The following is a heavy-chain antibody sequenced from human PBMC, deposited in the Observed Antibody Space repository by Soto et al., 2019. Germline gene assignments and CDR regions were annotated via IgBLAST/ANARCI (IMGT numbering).Heavy chain of an antibody. CDR1: GFSLSTSGVG. Sequence: QITLKESGPTLVKPTQTLTLTCTFSGFSLSTSGVGVGWIRQPPGKALEWLALIYWNDDKRYSPSLKSRLTITKDTSKNQVVLTMTNTDPVDTATYYCAHRRSATGSPSNWFDPWGQGTLVTVSS. J-gene: IGHJ5*02. CDR3: AHRRSATGSPSNWFDP. CDR2: IYWNDDK. D-gene: IGHD6-13*01. V-gene: IGHV2-5*01.